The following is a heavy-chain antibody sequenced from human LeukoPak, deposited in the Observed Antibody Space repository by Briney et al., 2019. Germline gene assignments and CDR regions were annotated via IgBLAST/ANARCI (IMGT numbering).Heavy chain of an antibody. CDR2: IYYSGST. CDR3: ARVESTVTASYFDY. V-gene: IGHV4-59*01. J-gene: IGHJ4*02. Sequence: PSETLSLTCAVYGGSFSGYYWSWIRQPPGKGLEWIGYIYYSGSTNHNPSLKSRVTISVDTSKNQFSLKLSSVTAADTAVYYCARVESTVTASYFDYWGQGTLVTVSS. CDR1: GGSFSGYY. D-gene: IGHD2-21*02.